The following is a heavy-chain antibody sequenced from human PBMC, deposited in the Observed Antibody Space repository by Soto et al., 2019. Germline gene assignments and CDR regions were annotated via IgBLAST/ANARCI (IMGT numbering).Heavy chain of an antibody. D-gene: IGHD2-15*01. Sequence: GGSLRLSCSASGFIFSESTIYWVRQVPGKGLEAISAVSTSGRSTYYADPVKDRFTISRDNSKNTLFLQMCSLRPEDTAIYYCVKQAHGLDGVAFDYWGQGTQVTVSS. CDR2: VSTSGRST. J-gene: IGHJ4*02. V-gene: IGHV3-64D*06. CDR1: GFIFSEST. CDR3: VKQAHGLDGVAFDY.